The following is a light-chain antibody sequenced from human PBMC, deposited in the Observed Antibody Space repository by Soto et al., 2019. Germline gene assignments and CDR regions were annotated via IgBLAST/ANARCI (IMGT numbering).Light chain of an antibody. CDR2: AAS. J-gene: IGKJ1*01. Sequence: IQMTQSPSSLAASVGDRVTITCGASQSISSYLNWYQQKPGKAPKLLIFAASSLQSGVPSRFSGSRSGPDFTLTISSLQPEDFETYYCQQSYSSPPTFGQGTKVDIK. CDR1: QSISSY. V-gene: IGKV1-39*01. CDR3: QQSYSSPPT.